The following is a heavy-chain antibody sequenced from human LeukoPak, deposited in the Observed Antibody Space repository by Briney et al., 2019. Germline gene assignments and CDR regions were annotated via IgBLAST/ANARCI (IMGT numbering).Heavy chain of an antibody. V-gene: IGHV3-23*01. CDR3: AKYCSSTSCPFGY. Sequence: GGSLRLSCAASGFTFSSYAMSWVRQAPGKGLEWVSAISGSGGSTYYADPVKGRFTISRDNSKNTLYLQMNSLRAEDTAAYYCAKYCSSTSCPFGYWGQGTLVTVSS. CDR2: ISGSGGST. CDR1: GFTFSSYA. D-gene: IGHD2-2*01. J-gene: IGHJ4*02.